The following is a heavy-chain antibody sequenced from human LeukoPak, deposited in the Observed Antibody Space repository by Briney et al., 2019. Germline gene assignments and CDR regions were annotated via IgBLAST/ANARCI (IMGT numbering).Heavy chain of an antibody. D-gene: IGHD2-2*01. CDR1: GGSISSYY. CDR3: ARLLSGSTTWHIDY. CDR2: IDYSGSA. V-gene: IGHV4-59*08. J-gene: IGHJ4*02. Sequence: PSETLSLTCTVSGGSISSYYWYWIRQPPGKGLEWIGHIDYSGSANYNSSLKSRVTITIDTSKKELSLKLSSVTAADTAVYYCARLLSGSTTWHIDYWGQGTLVIVST.